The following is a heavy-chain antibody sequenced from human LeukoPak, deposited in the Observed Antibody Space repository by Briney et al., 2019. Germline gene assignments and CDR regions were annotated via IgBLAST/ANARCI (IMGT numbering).Heavy chain of an antibody. D-gene: IGHD6-13*01. CDR1: GGSISGSY. J-gene: IGHJ4*02. CDR3: ARARRYTSSAFDY. V-gene: IGHV4-59*13. Sequence: KPSETLSLTCTVSGGSISGSYWTWIRQPPGKGLEWIAYIYDSGSTNYNPSLKSRVTISVDTSKNQFSLKMSSVTTADTAFYYCARARRYTSSAFDYWGQGTLVTVSS. CDR2: IYDSGST.